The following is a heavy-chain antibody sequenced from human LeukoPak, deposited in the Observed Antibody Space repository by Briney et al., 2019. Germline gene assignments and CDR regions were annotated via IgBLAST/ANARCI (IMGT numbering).Heavy chain of an antibody. D-gene: IGHD2-15*01. CDR3: ARGGGYCSGGNCFPFDY. Sequence: SETLSLTCAVSGGSISSGDYSWSWIRQPPGKGLEWIGYIYYSGNTYYNPSLKSRLTLSADTSKNQFSLKLTSVTGADTAVYYCARGGGYCSGGNCFPFDYWGQGTLVTVSS. CDR2: IYYSGNT. CDR1: GGSISSGDYS. V-gene: IGHV4-30-4*07. J-gene: IGHJ4*02.